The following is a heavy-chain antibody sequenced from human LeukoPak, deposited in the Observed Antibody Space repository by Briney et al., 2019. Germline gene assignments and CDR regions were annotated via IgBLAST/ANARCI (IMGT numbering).Heavy chain of an antibody. Sequence: SQTLSLTCTVSGDSFRSGYFYWSWIRQPPGKGLEWIGHISTSGSTYYNPSLKSRVTISVDTSKNQFSLKLSSVTAADTAVHYCARPRWGSGWYYFDCWGQGTLVTVSS. V-gene: IGHV4-61*09. CDR1: GDSFRSGYFY. CDR3: ARPRWGSGWYYFDC. D-gene: IGHD6-19*01. J-gene: IGHJ4*02. CDR2: ISTSGST.